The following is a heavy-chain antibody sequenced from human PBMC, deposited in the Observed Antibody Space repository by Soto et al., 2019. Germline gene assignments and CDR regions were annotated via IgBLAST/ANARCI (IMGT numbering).Heavy chain of an antibody. CDR1: GGSISSSNW. V-gene: IGHV4-4*02. CDR2: IYHSGST. D-gene: IGHD3-10*01. J-gene: IGHJ3*02. Sequence: QVQLQESGPGLVKPSGTLSLTCAVSGGSISSSNWWSWVRQPPGKGLEWIGEIYHSGSTNYNPSLKSRVTISVDNSKNQFSRKLSSVTAADTAVYYCARSITMVREGGAFDIWGQGTMVTVSS. CDR3: ARSITMVREGGAFDI.